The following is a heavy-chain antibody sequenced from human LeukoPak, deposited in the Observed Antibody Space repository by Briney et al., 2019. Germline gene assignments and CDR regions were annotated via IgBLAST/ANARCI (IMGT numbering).Heavy chain of an antibody. CDR2: IYPVDSDT. Sequence: GESLKISCKGSGYSFSTYWIAWVRQMPGKGLELMGIIYPVDSDTRYSPSFQGQVTISADKSISTAYLQWNSLKASDTAIYYCARLATAIVARYFDYWGQGTLVTVSS. J-gene: IGHJ4*02. D-gene: IGHD5-18*01. V-gene: IGHV5-51*01. CDR3: ARLATAIVARYFDY. CDR1: GYSFSTYW.